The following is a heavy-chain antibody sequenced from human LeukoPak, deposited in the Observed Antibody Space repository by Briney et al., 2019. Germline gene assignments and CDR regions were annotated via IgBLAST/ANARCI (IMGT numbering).Heavy chain of an antibody. Sequence: GGSLRLSCAASGFTFSSHAMSWVRQAPGKGLEWVSGLIENGATTYYADSVKGRFSISRDNSMNTVYLQMNNLRAEDTAVYYCVKDYRVGSSPAFGDFWGQGTLATVSS. D-gene: IGHD1-26*01. CDR1: GFTFSSHA. CDR2: LIENGATT. CDR3: VKDYRVGSSPAFGDF. J-gene: IGHJ4*02. V-gene: IGHV3-23*01.